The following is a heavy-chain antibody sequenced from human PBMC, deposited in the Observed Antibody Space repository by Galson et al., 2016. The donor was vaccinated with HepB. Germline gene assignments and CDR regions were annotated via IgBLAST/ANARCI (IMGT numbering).Heavy chain of an antibody. D-gene: IGHD4-23*01. CDR3: AKGQLYGGYAFNYYGMGV. Sequence: SLRLSCAASEFSFSSYGMHWVRQAPGKGLEWVAVISYDGSNKYYADSVKGRFTISRDNSKNTVHLQMNSLRPEDTAVYYCAKGQLYGGYAFNYYGMGVWGQGTTVTVSS. J-gene: IGHJ6*02. CDR1: EFSFSSYG. V-gene: IGHV3-30*18. CDR2: ISYDGSNK.